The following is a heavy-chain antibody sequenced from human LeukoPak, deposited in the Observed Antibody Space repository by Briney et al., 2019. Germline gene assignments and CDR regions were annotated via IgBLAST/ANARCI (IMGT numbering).Heavy chain of an antibody. CDR1: GFTFSSYG. V-gene: IGHV3-33*01. D-gene: IGHD6-6*01. CDR3: AREYSSSSWFNYYYGMDV. CDR2: IWYDGSNK. Sequence: GGVLRLSWAASGFTFSSYGMHWVRQAPGKGLERVAVIWYDGSNKYYADSVKGRFTISRDNSKNTLYLQMNSLRAEDTAVYYCAREYSSSSWFNYYYGMDVWGQGTTVTVSS. J-gene: IGHJ6*02.